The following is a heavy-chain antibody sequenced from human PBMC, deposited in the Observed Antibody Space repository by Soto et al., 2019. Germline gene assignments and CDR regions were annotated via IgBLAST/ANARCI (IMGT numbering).Heavy chain of an antibody. Sequence: GGSLRLSCAASGFTFSGFWMHWVRQVPGKGPVWVSRINSDGSDTNYADSVKGRFTISRDNAKNTLYLQMNSLSAEDTAVYYCARDRGSGEYANPSYYFDYWGQGTLVTVSS. CDR1: GFTFSGFW. D-gene: IGHD3-16*01. CDR2: INSDGSDT. V-gene: IGHV3-74*01. CDR3: ARDRGSGEYANPSYYFDY. J-gene: IGHJ4*02.